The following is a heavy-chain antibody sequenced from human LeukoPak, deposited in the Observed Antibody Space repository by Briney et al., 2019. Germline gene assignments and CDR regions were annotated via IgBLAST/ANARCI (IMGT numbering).Heavy chain of an antibody. CDR1: GFTFSNYW. D-gene: IGHD3-22*01. V-gene: IGHV3-7*03. CDR3: AKDGYYDSSGYYHAYFDY. J-gene: IGHJ4*02. CDR2: IKQDGSEK. Sequence: QPGGSLRLSCAASGFTFSNYWMSWVRQAPGKGLEWVANIKQDGSEKYYVDSVKGRFTISRDNAKNSLYLQMNSLRAEDTALYYCAKDGYYDSSGYYHAYFDYWGQGTLVTVSS.